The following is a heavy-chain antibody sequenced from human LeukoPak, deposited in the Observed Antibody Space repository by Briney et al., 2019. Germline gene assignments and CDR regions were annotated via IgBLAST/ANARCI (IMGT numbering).Heavy chain of an antibody. V-gene: IGHV4-39*01. J-gene: IGHJ4*02. CDR3: ARRLKVTEHFDY. Sequence: PSETLSLTCTVAGSSISITSYYWGWIRQPPGKGLEWFGSIYYTGSTYYNPSLNTRVTMSVDTSKNQFSLKLSSVTAADTAVYYCARRLKVTEHFDYWGQGTLVTVSS. CDR2: IYYTGST. CDR1: GSSISITSYY. D-gene: IGHD2-21*02.